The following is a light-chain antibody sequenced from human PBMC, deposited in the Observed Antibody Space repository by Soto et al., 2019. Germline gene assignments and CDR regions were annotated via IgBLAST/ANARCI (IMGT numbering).Light chain of an antibody. V-gene: IGKV3-20*01. CDR2: GAS. J-gene: IGKJ1*01. Sequence: LTQSPGTLSLSPGERATLSCRASQSVASRNLAWYQQKSGQAPRLLIYGASSRAIHTPDRFSGSGSGTDFTLTISGLEPEDFAVYYCQHFGNSLWTFGQGTKVDIK. CDR1: QSVASRN. CDR3: QHFGNSLWT.